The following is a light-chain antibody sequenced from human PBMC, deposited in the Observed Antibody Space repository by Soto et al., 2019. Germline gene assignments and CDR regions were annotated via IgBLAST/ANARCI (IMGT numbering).Light chain of an antibody. J-gene: IGLJ3*02. V-gene: IGLV1-44*01. CDR2: SNN. Sequence: QSVLTQPPSASGTPGQRVTISCSGSSSNIGSNAVNWYQQLPGTAPKILIYSNNQRPSGVPDRFSGSKSGTSASLAISGLQSEDEADYCCAAWDDSLNGPVFGGGTKVTVL. CDR1: SSNIGSNA. CDR3: AAWDDSLNGPV.